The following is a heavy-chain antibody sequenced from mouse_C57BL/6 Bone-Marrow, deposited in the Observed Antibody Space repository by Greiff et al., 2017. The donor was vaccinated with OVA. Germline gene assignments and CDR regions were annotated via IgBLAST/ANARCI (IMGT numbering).Heavy chain of an antibody. CDR2: ISSGGSYT. CDR1: GFTFSSYG. V-gene: IGHV5-6*02. Sequence: EVMLVESGGDLVKPGGSLKLSCAASGFTFSSYGMSWVRQTPDKRLEWVATISSGGSYTYYPDSVKGRFTISRDNAKNTLYLQMSSLKSEDTAMYYCARDGYYRFAYWGQGTLVTVSA. CDR3: ARDGYYRFAY. J-gene: IGHJ3*01. D-gene: IGHD2-3*01.